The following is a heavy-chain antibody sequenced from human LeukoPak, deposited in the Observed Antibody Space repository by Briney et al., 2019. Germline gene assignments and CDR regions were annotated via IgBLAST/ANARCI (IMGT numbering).Heavy chain of an antibody. D-gene: IGHD4-17*01. Sequence: SETLSLTCSVYGGSISSHYWSWIRQPPGKGLELIGYIYYSGSTKYNPSLKGRVTISVDTSKNQFSLKLSSVTAADTAVYYCARGGTTVTPGLLWFDPWGQGTLVTVSS. V-gene: IGHV4-59*11. CDR3: ARGGTTVTPGLLWFDP. CDR2: IYYSGST. CDR1: GGSISSHY. J-gene: IGHJ5*02.